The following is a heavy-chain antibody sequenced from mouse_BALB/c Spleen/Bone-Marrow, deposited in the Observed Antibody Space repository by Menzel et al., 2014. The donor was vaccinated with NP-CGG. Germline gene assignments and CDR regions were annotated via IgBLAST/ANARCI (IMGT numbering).Heavy chain of an antibody. J-gene: IGHJ4*01. CDR3: ARWNGYYAMDY. CDR1: GYSITSGYS. CDR2: IHYSGGT. D-gene: IGHD1-2*01. V-gene: IGHV3-1*02. Sequence: VQLQQSGPALVKPSRSLSLPCTVTGYSITSGYSWHWIRQFPGNTLEWMGYIHYSGGTNYNPSLKSRISITRGTSKNQFFLQLNSVTTEDTATYYCARWNGYYAMDYWGQGTSVTVSS.